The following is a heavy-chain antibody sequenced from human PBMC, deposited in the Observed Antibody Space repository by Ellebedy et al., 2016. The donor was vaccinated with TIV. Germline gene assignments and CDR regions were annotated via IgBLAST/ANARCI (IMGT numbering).Heavy chain of an antibody. CDR2: INTNTGNP. CDR1: GYTFTNYA. Sequence: AASVKVSCKASGYTFTNYAMNWVRQAPGQGLEWMGWINTNTGNPTYAQGFTGRFVFSLDTSGSTTYLQISSRKAEDTAVYYCARGYYYDSSGYLVGAFDIWGQGTMVTVSS. D-gene: IGHD3-22*01. J-gene: IGHJ3*02. V-gene: IGHV7-4-1*02. CDR3: ARGYYYDSSGYLVGAFDI.